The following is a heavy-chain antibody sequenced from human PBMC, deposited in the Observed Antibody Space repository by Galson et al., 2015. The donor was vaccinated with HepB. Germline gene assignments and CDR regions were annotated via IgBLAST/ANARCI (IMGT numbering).Heavy chain of an antibody. J-gene: IGHJ6*02. D-gene: IGHD6-19*01. CDR1: GYTFTGYY. CDR3: AVGYSSGWYVVYGMDV. Sequence: SVKGSCKASGYTFTGYYMHWVRQAPGQGLEWMGWINPNRGGTNYAQKFQGRVTMTRDTSISTAFMELTRLRSDDTAVYYCAVGYSSGWYVVYGMDVWGQGTTVTVSS. CDR2: INPNRGGT. V-gene: IGHV1-2*02.